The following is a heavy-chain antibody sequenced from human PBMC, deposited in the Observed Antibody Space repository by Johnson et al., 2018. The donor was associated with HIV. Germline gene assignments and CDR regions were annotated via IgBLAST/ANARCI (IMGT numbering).Heavy chain of an antibody. CDR3: TTYSTMITMYVEIKGGACDI. D-gene: IGHD3-16*01. CDR2: ISCNSDGSST. J-gene: IGHJ3*02. V-gene: IGHV3-9*01. Sequence: VQLVESGGGVVQPGRSLRLSCAASGFSCEDYAMHWVRQAPGKGLEWVSGISCNSDGSSTSYAASVKGRLTISRDHSKNTLYLQMNSLTTEDTAVYYCTTYSTMITMYVEIKGGACDILGQGTMVTVSS. CDR1: GFSCEDYA.